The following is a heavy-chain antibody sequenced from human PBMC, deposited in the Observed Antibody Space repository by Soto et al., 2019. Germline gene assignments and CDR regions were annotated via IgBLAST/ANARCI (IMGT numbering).Heavy chain of an antibody. V-gene: IGHV1-69*02. CDR3: ARGYLGYQNWFDP. D-gene: IGHD7-27*01. CDR2: IIPILGIA. CDR1: GGTLSSYT. J-gene: IGHJ5*02. Sequence: QVQLVQSGAEVKKPGSSVKVSCKASGGTLSSYTISWVRQAPGQGLEWMGRIIPILGIANYAQKFQGRVTITADKSTSTAYMELSSLRSEDTAVYYCARGYLGYQNWFDPWGQGTLVTVSS.